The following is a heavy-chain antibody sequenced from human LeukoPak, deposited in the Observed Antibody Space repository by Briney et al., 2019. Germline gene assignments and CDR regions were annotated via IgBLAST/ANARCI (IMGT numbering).Heavy chain of an antibody. Sequence: KSGGSLRLSCAASGFTFRNAWMSWVRQAPGKGLEWVGRIKSKTDGGATDYAAPVKGRFTISRDDSKNTLYLQMNSLKTEDTAVYYCTTDYYDSSGYYYAGFVDAFDIWGQGTMVTVSS. J-gene: IGHJ3*02. D-gene: IGHD3-22*01. CDR1: GFTFRNAW. CDR2: IKSKTDGGAT. CDR3: TTDYYDSSGYYYAGFVDAFDI. V-gene: IGHV3-15*01.